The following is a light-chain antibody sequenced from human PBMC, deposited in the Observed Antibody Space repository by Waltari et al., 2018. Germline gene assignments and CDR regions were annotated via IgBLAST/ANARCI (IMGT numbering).Light chain of an antibody. CDR3: SSYTSSSTNVV. CDR1: TSDGGGYHY. Sequence: QSALTQPASVSGSPGPSITISCTGTTSDGGGYHYVSWYQQHPGKAPKLMIYDVSNRPSGVSNRFSGSKSGNTASLTISGLQAEDEADYYCSSYTSSSTNVVFGGGTKLTVL. V-gene: IGLV2-14*03. CDR2: DVS. J-gene: IGLJ2*01.